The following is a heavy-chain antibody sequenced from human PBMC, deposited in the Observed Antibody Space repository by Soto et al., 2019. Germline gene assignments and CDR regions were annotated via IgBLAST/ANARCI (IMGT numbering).Heavy chain of an antibody. CDR3: ARVYNECSGNGAFDY. J-gene: IGHJ4*02. CDR1: GGSINGYY. CDR2: IYSSGSS. Sequence: SETLSLTCTVSGGSINGYYWIWIRQPPGEGLEWIAYIYSSGSSNYNPSLRSRVTISVDTSKNHFSLNLSSVTAADTAVYYCARVYNECSGNGAFDYWGPGTLVTVSS. D-gene: IGHD6-13*01. V-gene: IGHV4-59*01.